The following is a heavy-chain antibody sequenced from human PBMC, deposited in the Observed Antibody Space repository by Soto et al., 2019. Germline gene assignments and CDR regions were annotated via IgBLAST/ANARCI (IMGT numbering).Heavy chain of an antibody. CDR1: GGTFSSYA. CDR2: IIPIFGTA. CDR3: ARKFPYYDSSGYYYDYFDY. D-gene: IGHD3-22*01. V-gene: IGHV1-69*13. Sequence: SVKVSCKASGGTFSSYAISWVRQAPGQGLEWMGGIIPIFGTANYAQKFQGRVTITADESTSTAYMELSSLRSEDTAVYYCARKFPYYDSSGYYYDYFDYWGQGTLVTVSS. J-gene: IGHJ4*02.